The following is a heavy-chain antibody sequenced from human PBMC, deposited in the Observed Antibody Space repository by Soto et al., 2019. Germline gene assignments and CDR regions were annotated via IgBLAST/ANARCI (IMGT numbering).Heavy chain of an antibody. J-gene: IGHJ5*02. CDR3: ARTSRVSDDSSGYWFDP. CDR2: INPNSGGT. Sequence: ASVKVSCKASGYTFTGYYMHWVRQAPGQGLEWMGWINPNSGGTNYAQKFQGWVTMTRDTSISTAYMELSRLRSDDTAVYYCARTSRVSDDSSGYWFDPWGQGTLVTVSS. D-gene: IGHD3-22*01. CDR1: GYTFTGYY. V-gene: IGHV1-2*04.